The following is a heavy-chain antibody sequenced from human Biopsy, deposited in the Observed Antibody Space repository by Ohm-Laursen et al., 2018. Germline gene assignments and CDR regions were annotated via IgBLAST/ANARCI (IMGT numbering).Heavy chain of an antibody. CDR3: ARGPKRLTGTSYFED. CDR1: SGLISNYY. D-gene: IGHD1-7*01. CDR2: LYTSGDT. V-gene: IGHV4-4*07. J-gene: IGHJ4*02. Sequence: SETLSLTCTVSSGLISNYYWSWIQQPAGKGLEWIGRLYTSGDTNYNPSLKSRVSVSEDTSKNQFSLRLTSVTAADTAVYYCARGPKRLTGTSYFEDWGRGILVTVSS.